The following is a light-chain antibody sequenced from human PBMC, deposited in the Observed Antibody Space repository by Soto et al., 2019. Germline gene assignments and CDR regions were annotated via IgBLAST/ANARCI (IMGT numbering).Light chain of an antibody. CDR1: QSISSW. J-gene: IGKJ1*01. CDR3: QQYNSYSEA. V-gene: IGKV1-5*01. Sequence: DIQMTQSPSTLSASGGDRVTITCRASQSISSWLAWYQQKPGKAPKLLIYDASSLESGVPSRFSGSGSGTEFTLTISSLQPDDFATYYCQQYNSYSEAFGQGTKVDIK. CDR2: DAS.